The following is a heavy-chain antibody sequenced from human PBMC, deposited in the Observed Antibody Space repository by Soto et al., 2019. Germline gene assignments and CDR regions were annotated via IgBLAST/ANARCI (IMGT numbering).Heavy chain of an antibody. J-gene: IGHJ4*02. CDR3: AREPRLWQQLVSHFDY. CDR2: IWYDGSNK. D-gene: IGHD6-13*01. CDR1: GFTFSSYG. Sequence: GGSLRLSCAASGFTFSSYGMHWVRQAPGKGLEWVAVIWYDGSNKYYADSVKGRFTISRDNSKNTLYLQMNSLRAEDTAVYYCAREPRLWQQLVSHFDYWGQGTLVTVSS. V-gene: IGHV3-33*01.